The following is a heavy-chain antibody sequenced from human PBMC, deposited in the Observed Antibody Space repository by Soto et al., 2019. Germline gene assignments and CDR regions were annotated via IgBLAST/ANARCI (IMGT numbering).Heavy chain of an antibody. J-gene: IGHJ5*02. CDR3: ARLVGAAAGRFDP. CDR1: GFTFNSYG. CDR2: IWFDGSDK. Sequence: QEQLVESGGGVVQPGTSLRLSCVASGFTFNSYGMHWVRQAPGKGLEWVAAIWFDGSDKYYADSVKGRFTISRDNSKNTLYLQMNGLRAEDTGVYYCARLVGAAAGRFDPWGQGTLVIVSS. D-gene: IGHD6-13*01. V-gene: IGHV3-33*01.